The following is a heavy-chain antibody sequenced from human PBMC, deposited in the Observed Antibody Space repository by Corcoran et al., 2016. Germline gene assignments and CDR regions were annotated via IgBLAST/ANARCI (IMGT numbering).Heavy chain of an antibody. CDR1: GFTFSSYG. D-gene: IGHD2-21*02. J-gene: IGHJ4*02. Sequence: QVQLVESGGGVVQPGRSLRLSCAASGFTFSSYGMHWVRQAPGKGLEWVAVISYDGSNKYYADSVKGRFTISRDNSKNTLYLQMNRLRAEDTAVYYCAKDKGAYCGGDCPGAVDYWGQGTLVTVSS. CDR2: ISYDGSNK. CDR3: AKDKGAYCGGDCPGAVDY. V-gene: IGHV3-30*18.